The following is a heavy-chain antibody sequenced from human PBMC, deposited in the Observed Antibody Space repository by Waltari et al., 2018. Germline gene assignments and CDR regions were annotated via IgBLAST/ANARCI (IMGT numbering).Heavy chain of an antibody. Sequence: QVQLQQWGAGLLKPSETLSLTCAVYGGSFSGYYWSWIRQPPGKGLEWIGEINHSGSTNYNPSLKSRVTISVDTSKNQFSLKLSSVTAADTAVYYCARGIRFLDYYYGMDVWGQGTTVTVSS. J-gene: IGHJ6*02. V-gene: IGHV4-34*01. CDR3: ARGIRFLDYYYGMDV. D-gene: IGHD3-3*01. CDR2: INHSGST. CDR1: GGSFSGYY.